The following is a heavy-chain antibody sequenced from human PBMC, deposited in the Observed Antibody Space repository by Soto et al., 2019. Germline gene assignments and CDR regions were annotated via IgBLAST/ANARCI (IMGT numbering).Heavy chain of an antibody. V-gene: IGHV3-30*18. Sequence: QVQLVESGGGVVQPGRSLRLSCVASGFTLSNTGMHWVRQVPGKGLEWVAMISHDGSNTYYGDSVKGRFTISRDNSWNTMYLLMDSLRPADTSVYYCAKDWGSSGWFNWFDPWGQGTLVTFSS. CDR1: GFTLSNTG. CDR2: ISHDGSNT. CDR3: AKDWGSSGWFNWFDP. D-gene: IGHD6-19*01. J-gene: IGHJ5*02.